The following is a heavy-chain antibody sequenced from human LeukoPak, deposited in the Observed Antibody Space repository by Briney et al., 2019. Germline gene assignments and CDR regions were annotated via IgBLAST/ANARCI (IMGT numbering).Heavy chain of an antibody. Sequence: PSETLSLTCAVYGGSLSGYYWNWIRQPPGKGLEWIGEINHSGSTNYNPSLKSRVTISVDTSKNQFSLKLSSVTAADTAVYYCARGGVAVAGTCQHWGQGTLVTVSS. CDR1: GGSLSGYY. V-gene: IGHV4-34*01. D-gene: IGHD6-19*01. J-gene: IGHJ1*01. CDR3: ARGGVAVAGTCQH. CDR2: INHSGST.